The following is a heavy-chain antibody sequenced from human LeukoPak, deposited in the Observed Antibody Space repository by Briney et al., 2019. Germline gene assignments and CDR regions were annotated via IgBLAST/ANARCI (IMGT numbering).Heavy chain of an antibody. CDR1: GYTFTSCG. CDR2: ISAYNGNT. D-gene: IGHD2-15*01. V-gene: IGHV1-18*01. Sequence: ASVEVSCKASGYTFTSCGISWVRQAPGQGLEWMGWISAYNGNTNYAQKFQGRVTMTRNTSISTAYMELSSLRSEDTAVYYCARGLRYCSGGRCHFSPPYYYYMDVWGKGTTVTISS. J-gene: IGHJ6*03. CDR3: ARGLRYCSGGRCHFSPPYYYYMDV.